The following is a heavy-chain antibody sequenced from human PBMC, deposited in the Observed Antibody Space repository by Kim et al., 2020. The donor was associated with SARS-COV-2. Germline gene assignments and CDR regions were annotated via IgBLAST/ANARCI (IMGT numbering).Heavy chain of an antibody. CDR1: GGTISSYF. Sequence: SETLSLTCTVSGGTISSYFWSWIRQLPGKGLEWIGYIDDSGSTNYNPSLQSRVTMSVDMSKNQFSLKLTSVTAADTATYFCTRDLGTVYFYYGMDVWC. V-gene: IGHV4-59*01. D-gene: IGHD1-7*01. CDR3: TRDLGTVYFYYGMDV. CDR2: IDDSGST. J-gene: IGHJ6*02.